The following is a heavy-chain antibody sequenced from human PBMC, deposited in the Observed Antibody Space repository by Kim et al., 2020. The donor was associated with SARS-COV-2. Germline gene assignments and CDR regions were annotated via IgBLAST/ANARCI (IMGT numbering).Heavy chain of an antibody. J-gene: IGHJ3*02. Sequence: SETLSLTCAVYGGSFSGYYWSWIRQPPGKGLEWIGEINHSGSTNYNPSLKSRVTISLDTSKNQFSLKLSSVTAADTAVYYCARPTIVVGPFDIWGQGTMVTVSS. V-gene: IGHV4-34*01. D-gene: IGHD3-22*01. CDR1: GGSFSGYY. CDR2: INHSGST. CDR3: ARPTIVVGPFDI.